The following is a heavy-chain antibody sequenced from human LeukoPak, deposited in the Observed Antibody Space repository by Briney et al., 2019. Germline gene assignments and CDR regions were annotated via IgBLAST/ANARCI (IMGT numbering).Heavy chain of an antibody. J-gene: IGHJ4*02. CDR1: GFTFSNYA. Sequence: PGGSLRLSCAASGFTFSNYAMHWVRQAPGKGLEWVAVISYDGNNKYYADSVKGRFTISRDDSKNTLYLEMNSLRAEDTAVYYCSRDLIAAATTRRSYYFDCWGQGTLVTVSS. CDR2: ISYDGNNK. V-gene: IGHV3-30-3*01. CDR3: SRDLIAAATTRRSYYFDC. D-gene: IGHD6-13*01.